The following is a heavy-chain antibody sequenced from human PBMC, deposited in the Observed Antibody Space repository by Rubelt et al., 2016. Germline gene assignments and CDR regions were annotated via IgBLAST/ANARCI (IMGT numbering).Heavy chain of an antibody. CDR3: ARGKEGLGVTMMDY. J-gene: IGHJ4*02. V-gene: IGHV4-34*01. CDR1: GGSFSGSY. Sequence: QVQLQQWGAGLLKPSETLSLTCAVYGGSFSGSYWSWIRQPPGKWLEWLGAINHSGSTHYNPSLKSRVTISVDTSKNQFSLKLSSVTAADTAVYYCARGKEGLGVTMMDYWGQGTLVTVSS. CDR2: INHSGST. D-gene: IGHD3-22*01.